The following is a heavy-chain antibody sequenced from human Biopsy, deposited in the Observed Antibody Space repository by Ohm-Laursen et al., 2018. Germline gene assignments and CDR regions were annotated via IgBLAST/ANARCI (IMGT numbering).Heavy chain of an antibody. D-gene: IGHD3-9*01. CDR2: INTENGNT. V-gene: IGHV1-18*01. J-gene: IGHJ1*01. CDR3: ATKLTGYFHH. CDR1: GYTFTSYG. Sequence: ASVKVSCKASGYTFTSYGISWVRQAPGQGLEWMGWINTENGNTIYAQNLQGRVTMTADTSTSTAYMEVTSLRSDDTAVYYCATKLTGYFHHWGQGTLVIVSS.